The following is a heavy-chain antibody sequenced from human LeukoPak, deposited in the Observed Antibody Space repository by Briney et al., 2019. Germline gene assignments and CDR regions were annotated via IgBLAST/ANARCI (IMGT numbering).Heavy chain of an antibody. CDR2: LHHSGST. J-gene: IGHJ2*01. CDR3: ARADYRYFDL. CDR1: GGSISGYY. V-gene: IGHV4-59*12. Sequence: NPSETLSLTCTVFGGSISGYYWNWIRQVPGKGLEWIGFLHHSGSTDYNPSLQSRVTISVDTSKNQFSLKLSSVTAADTAVYYCARADYRYFDLWGRGTLVTVSS.